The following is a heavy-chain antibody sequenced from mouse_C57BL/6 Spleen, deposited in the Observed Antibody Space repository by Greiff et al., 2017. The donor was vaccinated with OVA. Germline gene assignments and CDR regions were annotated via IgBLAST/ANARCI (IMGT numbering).Heavy chain of an antibody. J-gene: IGHJ4*01. D-gene: IGHD2-4*01. Sequence: QVQLQQSGAELVRPGASVTLSCKASGYTFTDYEMHWVKQTPVHGLEWIGAIDPETGGTAYNQKFKGKAILTADKSSSTAYMELRSLTSEDSAVYHYTRGSDYLYAMYDWGQGPSVTVSS. CDR2: IDPETGGT. CDR3: TRGSDYLYAMYD. V-gene: IGHV1-15*01. CDR1: GYTFTDYE.